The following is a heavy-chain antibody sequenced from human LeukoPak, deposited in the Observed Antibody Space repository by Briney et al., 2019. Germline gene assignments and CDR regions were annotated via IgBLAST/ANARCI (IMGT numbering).Heavy chain of an antibody. Sequence: PGRSLRLSCAASGFTFSSYGMHWVRQAPGKGLEWVAVISYDGSNKYYADSVKGRFTISRDNSKNTLYLQMNSLRAEDTAVYYCARYYGDYGAFDYWGQGTLVTVSS. D-gene: IGHD4-17*01. J-gene: IGHJ4*02. V-gene: IGHV3-30*03. CDR1: GFTFSSYG. CDR3: ARYYGDYGAFDY. CDR2: ISYDGSNK.